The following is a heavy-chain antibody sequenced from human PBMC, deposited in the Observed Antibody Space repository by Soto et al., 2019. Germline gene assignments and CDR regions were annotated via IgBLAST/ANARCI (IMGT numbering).Heavy chain of an antibody. J-gene: IGHJ4*02. V-gene: IGHV1-69*01. D-gene: IGHD3-22*01. CDR3: ARDLDNDIGGYLHDY. CDR2: IIPVFGTP. CDR1: GGIFSSFT. Sequence: QEQLVQSGAEVKKPGSSVKVSCKASGGIFSSFTINWVRQAPGQGLEWMGGIIPVFGTPNYAQKFQGRVTITADESTSTAYMELSSLRSEDTAVYYCARDLDNDIGGYLHDYWGQGTLVTVSS.